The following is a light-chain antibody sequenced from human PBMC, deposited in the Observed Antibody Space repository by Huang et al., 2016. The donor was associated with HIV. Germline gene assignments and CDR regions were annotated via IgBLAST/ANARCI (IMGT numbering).Light chain of an antibody. CDR3: HQRHNWLT. CDR1: QSINSN. Sequence: EMVMTQSPVTLSVSPGERATVSCRASQSINSNLAWYQQKPGQAPRLLIYGASTRATGIPARFRGSGSGTEFTLTISSLEPDDVGIYYCHQRHNWLTFGGGTKVEIK. V-gene: IGKV3-15*01. CDR2: GAS. J-gene: IGKJ4*01.